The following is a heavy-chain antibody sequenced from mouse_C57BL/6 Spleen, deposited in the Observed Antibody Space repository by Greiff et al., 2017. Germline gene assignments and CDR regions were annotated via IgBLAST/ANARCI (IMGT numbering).Heavy chain of an antibody. CDR2: ISYDGSN. V-gene: IGHV3-6*01. J-gene: IGHJ2*01. D-gene: IGHD2-5*01. Sequence: EVKLMESGPGLVKPSQSLSLTCSVTGYSITSGYYWNWIRQFPGNKLEWMGYISYDGSNNYNPSLKNRISITRDTSKNQFFLKLNSVTTEDTATYYCAYSNYEDFDYWGQGTTLTVSS. CDR1: GYSITSGYY. CDR3: AYSNYEDFDY.